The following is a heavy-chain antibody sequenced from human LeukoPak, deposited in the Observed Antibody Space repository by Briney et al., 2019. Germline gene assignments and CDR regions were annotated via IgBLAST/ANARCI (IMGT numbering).Heavy chain of an antibody. J-gene: IGHJ4*02. V-gene: IGHV3-23*01. Sequence: PGGSLRLSCAASGFLFSDCTMSWLRQAPGEGLEWVSAITPNGGFATYAESVKGRFTISRDNSKNTLYLRMNSLRAEDTAVYYCAKPHASGIYLPYDNWGQGTPVTVSS. CDR3: AKPHASGIYLPYDN. CDR2: ITPNGGFA. CDR1: GFLFSDCT. D-gene: IGHD3-10*01.